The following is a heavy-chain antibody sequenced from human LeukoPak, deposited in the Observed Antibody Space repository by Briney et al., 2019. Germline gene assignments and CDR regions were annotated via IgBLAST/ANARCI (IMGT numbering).Heavy chain of an antibody. CDR2: INHSGST. CDR1: GGSISSYY. J-gene: IGHJ4*02. D-gene: IGHD3-22*01. CDR3: ARMDDRSGYFDY. V-gene: IGHV4-34*01. Sequence: SETLSLTCTVSGGSISSYYWSWIRQPPGKGLEWIGEINHSGSTNYNPSLKSRVTISVDTSKNQFSLKLSSVTAADTAVYYCARMDDRSGYFDYWGQGTLVTVSS.